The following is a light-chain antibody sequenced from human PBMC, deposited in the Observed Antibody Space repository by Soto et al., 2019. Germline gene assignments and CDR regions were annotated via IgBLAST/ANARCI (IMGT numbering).Light chain of an antibody. V-gene: IGKV1-5*03. CDR2: KAS. Sequence: DIQMTQSPSTLSASIGDRVTITCRASQTISDWLAWHQQKPGKAPKLLIYKASSLESGVPSRFSGSGSGTEFTLTISSLQPDDFATYYCQQYYSYPITFGQGTRLEIK. CDR1: QTISDW. CDR3: QQYYSYPIT. J-gene: IGKJ5*01.